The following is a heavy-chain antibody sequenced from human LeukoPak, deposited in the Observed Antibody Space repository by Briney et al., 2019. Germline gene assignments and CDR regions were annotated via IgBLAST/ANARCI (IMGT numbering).Heavy chain of an antibody. CDR3: ARDGYSGYEYHY. CDR1: GGTFSSYA. D-gene: IGHD5-12*01. J-gene: IGHJ4*02. V-gene: IGHV1-69*13. CDR2: IIPIFGTT. Sequence: SVKVSCKASGGTFSSYAISWVRQAPGQGLEWMGGIIPIFGTTNYAQKFQGRVTITADESTSTAYMELSSLRSEDTAVYYCARDGYSGYEYHYWGQGTLVTVSS.